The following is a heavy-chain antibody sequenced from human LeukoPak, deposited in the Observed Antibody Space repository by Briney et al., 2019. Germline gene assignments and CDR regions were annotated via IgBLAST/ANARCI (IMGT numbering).Heavy chain of an antibody. CDR1: GFTFSNFW. V-gene: IGHV3-7*05. J-gene: IGHJ4*02. CDR2: ISHDGSEK. D-gene: IGHD1-26*01. CDR3: AREGPMTRSGSYDY. Sequence: GGSLRLSCSASGFTFSNFWMAWVRQAPGKGLEWVTNISHDGSEKYCVDSVKGRFTISRDNAKNSLYLQMNGLRAEDTAVYYCAREGPMTRSGSYDYWGRGTLVTVSS.